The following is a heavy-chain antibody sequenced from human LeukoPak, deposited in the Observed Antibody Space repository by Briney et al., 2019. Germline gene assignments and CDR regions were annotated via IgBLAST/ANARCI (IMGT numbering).Heavy chain of an antibody. CDR2: VNYSGSA. CDR1: GGSVSNDNHC. D-gene: IGHD2-15*01. J-gene: IGHJ4*02. V-gene: IGHV4-61*01. Sequence: SETLSLTCTVSGGSVSNDNHCWSWIRQPPGKGLEWIGYVNYSGSAKYNPSLKSRVSISADTSRSQVSLKLSSVTAADTAVYYCARDRGGFTYGEYYFDYWGQGSLVTVSS. CDR3: ARDRGGFTYGEYYFDY.